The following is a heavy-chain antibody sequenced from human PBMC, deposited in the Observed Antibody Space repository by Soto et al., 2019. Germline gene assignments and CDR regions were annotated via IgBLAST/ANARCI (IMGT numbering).Heavy chain of an antibody. J-gene: IGHJ4*02. V-gene: IGHV5-51*01. CDR1: GYYFTNHW. CDR2: IYPSDSDT. Sequence: EVQLVQSGAEVRQPGESLKISCKTSGYYFTNHWIGWVRQMPGKGLEWMGIIYPSDSDTRYSPSFEGQVTISADKSIRTAYLQWSSLKASDTAMYYCARHQGEMSTTNFDYWGQGTLVTVSS. CDR3: ARHQGEMSTTNFDY. D-gene: IGHD1-1*01.